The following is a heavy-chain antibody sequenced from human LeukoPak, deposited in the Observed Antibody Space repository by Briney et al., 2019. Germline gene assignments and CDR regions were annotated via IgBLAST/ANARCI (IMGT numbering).Heavy chain of an antibody. J-gene: IGHJ4*02. V-gene: IGHV3-7*04. CDR1: GFTFSSYG. Sequence: GGSLRLSCAASGFTFSSYGMHWVRQAPGEGLEWVANIKQDGSEKQYVDSVKGRFTISRDNAKKSLYLQMNSLRAEDTAVYYCATDSSAVVWGQGTLVTVSS. CDR2: IKQDGSEK. D-gene: IGHD2-15*01. CDR3: ATDSSAVV.